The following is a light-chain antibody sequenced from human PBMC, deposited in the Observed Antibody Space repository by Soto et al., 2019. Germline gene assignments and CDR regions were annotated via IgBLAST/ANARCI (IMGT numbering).Light chain of an antibody. CDR2: AAS. J-gene: IGKJ3*01. V-gene: IGKV1-39*01. CDR1: QRISSY. Sequence: DIQMTQSPSSLSASVGDRVTITCRASQRISSYLNWYQQKPGNAPKLLIYAASSLQSGVPSRFSGSGSGTDFTLTISSLQPEDFATYYCQQSYNTPPFTFGPGTKVEIK. CDR3: QQSYNTPPFT.